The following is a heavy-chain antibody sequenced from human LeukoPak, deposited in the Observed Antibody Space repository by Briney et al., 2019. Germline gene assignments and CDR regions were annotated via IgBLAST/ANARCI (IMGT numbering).Heavy chain of an antibody. CDR1: GFTFSSFA. CDR2: ISGSDATT. J-gene: IGHJ6*02. V-gene: IGHV3-23*01. Sequence: PGGSLRLSCVASGFTFSSFAMSWVRQAPGKGLEWISGISGSDATTYYADSVKGRFTISRDNSKNTLYLQMNSLRAEDTAVYYCAKDQGQTGYSREGGYGMDVWGQGTTVTVSS. CDR3: AKDQGQTGYSREGGYGMDV. D-gene: IGHD6-25*01.